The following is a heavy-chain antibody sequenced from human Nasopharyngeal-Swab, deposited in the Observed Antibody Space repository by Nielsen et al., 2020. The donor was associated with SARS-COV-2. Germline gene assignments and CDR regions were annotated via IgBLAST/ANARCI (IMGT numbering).Heavy chain of an antibody. CDR3: AREVIAEPDSDGFDI. CDR1: GGSIRSAGYF. V-gene: IGHV4-31*03. D-gene: IGHD1-14*01. Sequence: SETLSLTCTVSGGSIRSAGYFWSWIRQHPGKGLEWIGYIHYTGSDYYNPSLETRVTISVDTSKNQLSLELSSVTAADTAVYYCAREVIAEPDSDGFDIWGQGTMVTVSS. CDR2: IHYTGSD. J-gene: IGHJ3*02.